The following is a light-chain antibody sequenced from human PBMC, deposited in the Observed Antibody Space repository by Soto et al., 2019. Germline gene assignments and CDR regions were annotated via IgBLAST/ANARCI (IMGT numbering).Light chain of an antibody. V-gene: IGKV3-20*01. CDR2: EAS. J-gene: IGKJ1*01. Sequence: EIVLTHSPATLSLSPCERATLSSSASQSVSSYLAWYQQKPGQAPRLLICEASTRATGIPARFSGSGSGTDFTLTISRLEPEDVAVYYCQQYGSSPRTFGQGTKVDI. CDR1: QSVSSY. CDR3: QQYGSSPRT.